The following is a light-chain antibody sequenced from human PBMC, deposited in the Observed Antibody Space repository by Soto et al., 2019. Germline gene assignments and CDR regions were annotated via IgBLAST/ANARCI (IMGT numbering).Light chain of an antibody. Sequence: QSVLTQPPSVSGAPGQRVTISCTGSSSNIGAGYDVHWYQQLPGTAPKLLIYGNSNRPSGVPDRFSGSKSGTSASLAITGLQAEDAADYACQSYDSSLSGFYVFGTGTKLTVL. J-gene: IGLJ1*01. V-gene: IGLV1-40*01. CDR2: GNS. CDR1: SSNIGAGYD. CDR3: QSYDSSLSGFYV.